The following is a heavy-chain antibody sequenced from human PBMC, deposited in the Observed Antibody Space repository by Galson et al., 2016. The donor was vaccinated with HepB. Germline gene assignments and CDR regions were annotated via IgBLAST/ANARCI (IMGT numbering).Heavy chain of an antibody. CDR2: ISSGSAYK. D-gene: IGHD3-9*01. CDR3: AREPVRLDDLLTGPPKNPDY. CDR1: GFTFRSYI. V-gene: IGHV3-21*01. Sequence: SLRLSCAVSGFTFRSYIMNWVRQAPGKGLEWVASISSGSAYKYYAESMKGRFTISRDNDKQSLYLQMSSLRAEDTAVYYCAREPVRLDDLLTGPPKNPDYGGQGTLVTVSS. J-gene: IGHJ4*02.